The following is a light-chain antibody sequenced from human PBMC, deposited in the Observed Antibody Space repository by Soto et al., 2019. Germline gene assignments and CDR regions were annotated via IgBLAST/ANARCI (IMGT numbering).Light chain of an antibody. Sequence: DIVMTQFSLSLPVTPGEPASISCRSSQSLLHSNGYNYLDWYLQKPGQSPQLLIYLGSNRASGVPDRFSGSGSGTDFTLKISRVEAEDVGIYYCTQGLRAPLTFGGGTKVDIK. J-gene: IGKJ4*01. CDR2: LGS. CDR3: TQGLRAPLT. CDR1: QSLLHSNGYNY. V-gene: IGKV2-28*01.